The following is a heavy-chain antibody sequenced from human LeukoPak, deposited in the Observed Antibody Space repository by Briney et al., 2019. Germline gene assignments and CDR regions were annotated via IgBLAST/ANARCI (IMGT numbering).Heavy chain of an antibody. CDR2: ISSDGIDT. J-gene: IGHJ4*02. D-gene: IGHD7-27*01. CDR1: GFTFSRYL. V-gene: IGHV3-64D*06. CDR3: GKDCLGRLVGQC. Sequence: PGGSLRLSCSATGFTFSRYLMYYVRQAPGKGLEYVAGISSDGIDTDYADSVKGRFTISRDNSKNILYLQMSSLRAEDTAIYYCGKDCLGRLVGQCWGQGTLVTVSS.